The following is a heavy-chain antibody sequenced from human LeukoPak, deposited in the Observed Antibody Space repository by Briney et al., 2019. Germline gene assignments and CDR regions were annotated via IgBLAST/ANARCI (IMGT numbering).Heavy chain of an antibody. CDR2: VSYDGSKK. D-gene: IGHD4-17*01. CDR1: GFTFSSYG. V-gene: IGHV3-30*18. CDR3: AKEFMGTTWLDF. Sequence: PGGSLRLSCAASGFTFSSYGMHWVRQAPGKGLEGVAVVSYDGSKKYYGDSVKGRFTITRDNSKNTLYLQMNSLRAEDTALYYCAKEFMGTTWLDFWGQGSLVTVSS. J-gene: IGHJ4*02.